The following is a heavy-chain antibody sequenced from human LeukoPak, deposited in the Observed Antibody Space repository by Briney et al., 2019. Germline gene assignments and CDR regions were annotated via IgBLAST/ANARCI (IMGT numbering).Heavy chain of an antibody. V-gene: IGHV3-7*01. CDR3: ATSRFYLES. J-gene: IGHJ4*02. CDR1: GFTFSSYW. CDR2: IKPDGSEI. Sequence: GGSLRLSCTASGFTFSSYWMSWVRQAPEKGLEWVAKIKPDGSEIYHVDSVQGRFTISRDNAKNSLYLQMNSLRAEDTAVYYCATSRFYLESWGQGTLVTVSS.